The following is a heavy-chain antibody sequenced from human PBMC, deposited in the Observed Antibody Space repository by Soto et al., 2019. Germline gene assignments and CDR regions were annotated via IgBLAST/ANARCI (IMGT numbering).Heavy chain of an antibody. D-gene: IGHD6-19*01. CDR3: ARGQYSSGGGYFDY. Sequence: EVQLVESGGGLVQPGGSLRLSCAASGFTFSSYEMNWVRQAPGKGLEWVSYISSSGSTIYYADSVKGRFTISRDNAKNSLSLQMTRLRAEDTAVYYCARGQYSSGGGYFDYWGQETLVTVSS. CDR2: ISSSGSTI. J-gene: IGHJ4*02. V-gene: IGHV3-48*03. CDR1: GFTFSSYE.